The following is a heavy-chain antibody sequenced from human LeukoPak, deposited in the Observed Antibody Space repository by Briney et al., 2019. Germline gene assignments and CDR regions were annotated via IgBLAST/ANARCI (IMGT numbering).Heavy chain of an antibody. Sequence: PSETLSLTCTVSGGSISSSSSYWGWIRQPPGKGLEWIGYIYYSGSTYYNPSLKSRVTISVDASKNQFSLKLSSVTAADTAVYYCARENKWFGETRLTNWFDPWGQGTLVTVSS. J-gene: IGHJ5*02. CDR2: IYYSGST. V-gene: IGHV4-39*07. CDR1: GGSISSSSSY. D-gene: IGHD3-10*01. CDR3: ARENKWFGETRLTNWFDP.